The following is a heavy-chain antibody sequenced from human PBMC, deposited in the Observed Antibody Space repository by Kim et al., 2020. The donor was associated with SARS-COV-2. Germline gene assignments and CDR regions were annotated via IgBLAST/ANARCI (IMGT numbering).Heavy chain of an antibody. V-gene: IGHV1-46*01. Sequence: ASVKVSCKTSEDTFSNYYVHWVRQAPGQGLEWLGVIFPVGERTSHAQRFQGRVTMTRDTSATTVYMELSSLTSEDTAIYYCAREASGAGWFDPWGQGTLVTVPS. CDR1: EDTFSNYY. CDR2: IFPVGERT. D-gene: IGHD3-10*01. CDR3: AREASGAGWFDP. J-gene: IGHJ5*02.